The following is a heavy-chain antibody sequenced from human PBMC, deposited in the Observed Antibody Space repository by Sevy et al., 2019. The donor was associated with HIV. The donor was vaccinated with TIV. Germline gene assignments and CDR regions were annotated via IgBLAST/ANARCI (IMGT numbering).Heavy chain of an antibody. CDR3: TTEAGFIPWYAFQH. V-gene: IGHV3-15*01. Sequence: GGSLRLSCAASGFTFADAWMTWVRQAPGKGLEWVGRIKSKADGGTADYAAPVKARFTISRDDSKNTLYLQMNSLKTEDSAVYYCTTEAGFIPWYAFQHWGQGSLVTVSS. CDR1: GFTFADAW. CDR2: IKSKADGGTA. D-gene: IGHD6-13*01. J-gene: IGHJ1*01.